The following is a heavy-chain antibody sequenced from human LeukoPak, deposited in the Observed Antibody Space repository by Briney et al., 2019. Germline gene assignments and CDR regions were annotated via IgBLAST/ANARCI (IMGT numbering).Heavy chain of an antibody. CDR1: GFTFSNYW. J-gene: IGHJ4*02. Sequence: GSLRLSCAASGFTFSNYWMTWVRQAPGKGLEWLANIKQDGSEKYYVDSVKGRFTISRDNAKNSLYLQMNSLSADDTAVYYCARYSPIDYWGQGTLVTVSS. D-gene: IGHD2-21*01. CDR3: ARYSPIDY. V-gene: IGHV3-7*01. CDR2: IKQDGSEK.